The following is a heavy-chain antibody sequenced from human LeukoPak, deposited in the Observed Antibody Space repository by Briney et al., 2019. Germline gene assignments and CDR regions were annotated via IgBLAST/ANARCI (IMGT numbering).Heavy chain of an antibody. CDR3: ARLPRGTQPPDYCQN. CDR1: GGSFSGYY. J-gene: IGHJ1*01. V-gene: IGHV4-34*01. D-gene: IGHD1-1*01. CDR2: INQSGST. Sequence: KPSETLSLTCAVYGGSFSGYYWTWIRQPPGKGLEWIGEINQSGSTNYKPSLKSRVTISVDTSKNQFSLKLSSVTVADTAVYFCARLPRGTQPPDYCQNWGQGTLVTVSS.